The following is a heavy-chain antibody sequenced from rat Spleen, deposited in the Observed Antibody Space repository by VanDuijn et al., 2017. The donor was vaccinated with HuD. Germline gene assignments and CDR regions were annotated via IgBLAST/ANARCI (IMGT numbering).Heavy chain of an antibody. V-gene: IGHV5-25*01. D-gene: IGHD1-9*01. Sequence: EVQLVESGGGLVQPGRSLKLSCTASGFTFSTFPMVWVRQAPKKGLEWVASISSGGGGTYYADSVEGRFTISRDNAKSTLYLQVDFLRSEDTASYYCVRHGYTRYYFDYWGHGVMVTVSS. CDR3: VRHGYTRYYFDY. CDR2: ISSGGGGT. J-gene: IGHJ2*01. CDR1: GFTFSTFP.